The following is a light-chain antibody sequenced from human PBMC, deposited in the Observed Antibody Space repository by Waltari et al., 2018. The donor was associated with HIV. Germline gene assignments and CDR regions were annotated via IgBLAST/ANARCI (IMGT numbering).Light chain of an antibody. CDR1: QGIRSY. CDR3: QQLNSYPVPFT. V-gene: IGKV1-9*01. J-gene: IGKJ3*01. Sequence: DIQLTQSPYFLSASVGDRVTITCRASQGIRSYLAWYQQKPGKGPKLLIYSASTLQSGVPSRFRGRVYWTEFTLTNSSLEAEDFANYYCQQLNSYPVPFTFGPGTKVDIK. CDR2: SAS.